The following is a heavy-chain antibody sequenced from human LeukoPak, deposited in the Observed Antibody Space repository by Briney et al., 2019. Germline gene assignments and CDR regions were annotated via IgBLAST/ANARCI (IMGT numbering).Heavy chain of an antibody. V-gene: IGHV3-21*01. D-gene: IGHD5-12*01. CDR1: GFTFDDHG. Sequence: GGSLRLSCTASGFTFDDHGMNWVRQAPGQRLEWVSSITSSSTYVFYADSVKGRFTISRDNAQNSLYLQMNSLRAEDTAVYYCARDPYSGSYGNNYYYYMDVWGKGTTVTISS. CDR3: ARDPYSGSYGNNYYYYMDV. CDR2: ITSSSTYV. J-gene: IGHJ6*03.